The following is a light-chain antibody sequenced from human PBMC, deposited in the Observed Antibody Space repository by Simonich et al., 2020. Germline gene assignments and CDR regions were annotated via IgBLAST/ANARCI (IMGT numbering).Light chain of an antibody. V-gene: IGKV4-1*01. CDR1: QSVLYSSNNKNY. CDR3: QQYYSTPLT. CDR2: WAS. Sequence: DIVMTQSPDSLAVSLGERATINCQSSQSVLYSSNNKNYLAWYQQKPGQPPKLLIYWASTRESGGPARFSGSGSGTDFTRTISSLQAEDVAVYYCQQYYSTPLTFGGGTKVEIK. J-gene: IGKJ4*01.